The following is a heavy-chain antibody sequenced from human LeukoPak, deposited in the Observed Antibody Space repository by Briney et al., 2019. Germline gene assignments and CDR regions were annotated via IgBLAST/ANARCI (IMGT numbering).Heavy chain of an antibody. D-gene: IGHD6-13*01. V-gene: IGHV3-48*01. Sequence: PGGSLRLSCAASGFTFSSYSMNWVRQAPGKGLEWVSYISSSSSTMYYADSVKGRFSISRDNAKNSLYLQMNSLRAEDTAVYYCARDPGIAAAGTVGYFDSWGQGTLVTVSS. J-gene: IGHJ4*02. CDR1: GFTFSSYS. CDR2: ISSSSSTM. CDR3: ARDPGIAAAGTVGYFDS.